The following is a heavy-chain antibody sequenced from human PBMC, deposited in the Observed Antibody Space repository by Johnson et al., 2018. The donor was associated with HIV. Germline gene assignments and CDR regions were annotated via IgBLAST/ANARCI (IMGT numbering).Heavy chain of an antibody. V-gene: IGHV3-72*01. CDR1: GFTFSSYG. Sequence: VQLVESGGGVVQPGRSLRLSCVASGFTFSSYGMHWVRQAPGKGLEWVGRTTDKLNSYTTKYAASVKGRFTISRDDSKKSLYLQINSLRTEDTAVYYCTTEAYSSSSAAFDIWGQGTMVTVSS. D-gene: IGHD6-6*01. CDR3: TTEAYSSSSAAFDI. CDR2: TTDKLNSYTT. J-gene: IGHJ3*02.